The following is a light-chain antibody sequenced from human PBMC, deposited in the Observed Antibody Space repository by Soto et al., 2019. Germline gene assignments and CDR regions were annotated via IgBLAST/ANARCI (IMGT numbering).Light chain of an antibody. Sequence: EIVLTQSPGTLSLSAGERDTLSCRASQSVSSNYLAWYQQKPGQPPRLLISGASSRATGIPDRFIGSGSGTDFTLTISSLEPEDFAVYYCQHYGRSPPSWTFGQGTKVEIK. V-gene: IGKV3-20*01. CDR1: QSVSSNY. CDR3: QHYGRSPPSWT. J-gene: IGKJ1*01. CDR2: GAS.